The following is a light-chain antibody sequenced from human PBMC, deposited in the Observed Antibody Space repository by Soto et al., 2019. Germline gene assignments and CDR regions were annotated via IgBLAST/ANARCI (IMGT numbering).Light chain of an antibody. CDR1: QGIGKD. V-gene: IGKV1-6*01. CDR2: GAS. Sequence: AIEMTQSPSSLSASVGDTVTITCRASQGIGKDLAWFQQRPGKAPKLLIYGASGLQNGVTSRFSGSGSGTDFTLTISGLQPEDFATYFCLQDFNYPWTCGQGTKVDIK. CDR3: LQDFNYPWT. J-gene: IGKJ1*01.